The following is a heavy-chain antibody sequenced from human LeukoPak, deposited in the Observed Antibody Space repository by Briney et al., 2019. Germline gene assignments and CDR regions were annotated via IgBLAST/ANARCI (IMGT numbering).Heavy chain of an antibody. D-gene: IGHD6-19*01. CDR1: GGSTTSYY. CDR2: IYTSEST. CDR3: ARQRSSGYYGSDAFDV. J-gene: IGHJ3*01. V-gene: IGHV4-4*07. Sequence: SSETLSLTCTVSGGSTTSYYWSWIRQPAGKGLEWIGHIYTSESTNYNPSLKSRVTMSIDTSKNQFSLKLSSVTAADTAVFYCARQRSSGYYGSDAFDVWGRGTMVTVSS.